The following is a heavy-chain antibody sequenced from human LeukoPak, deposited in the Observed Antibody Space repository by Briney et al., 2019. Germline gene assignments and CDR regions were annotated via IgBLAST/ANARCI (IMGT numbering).Heavy chain of an antibody. J-gene: IGHJ5*02. CDR3: AREQGYYDSSGYYNWFDP. CDR2: IYSGGST. D-gene: IGHD3-22*01. CDR1: GFTVSSNY. V-gene: IGHV3-53*04. Sequence: GGSLRLSCAASGFTVSSNYMSWVRQAPGKGLEWVSVIYSGGSTYYADSVKGRFTISRHNSKNTLYLQMNSLRAEDTAVYYCAREQGYYDSSGYYNWFDPWGQGTLVTVSS.